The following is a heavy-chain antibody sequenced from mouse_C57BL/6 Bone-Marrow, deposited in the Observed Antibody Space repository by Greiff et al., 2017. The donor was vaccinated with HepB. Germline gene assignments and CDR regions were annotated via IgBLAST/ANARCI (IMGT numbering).Heavy chain of an antibody. CDR1: GFNFKNTY. CDR3: ARYSNYVWYFDV. CDR2: IDPANGNT. J-gene: IGHJ1*03. D-gene: IGHD2-5*01. Sequence: VQLQHSVAELVRPGASVKLSCTASGFNFKNTYMHWVKQRPEQGLEWIGRIDPANGNTNYAPKFQGKATITADTSSNTAYLHLTSLTSEDTAIYYCARYSNYVWYFDVWGTGTTVTVSS. V-gene: IGHV14-3*01.